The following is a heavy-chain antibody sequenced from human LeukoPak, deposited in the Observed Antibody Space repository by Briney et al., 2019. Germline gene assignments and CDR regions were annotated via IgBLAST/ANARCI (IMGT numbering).Heavy chain of an antibody. J-gene: IGHJ4*02. CDR2: IIPILGIA. D-gene: IGHD3-16*01. V-gene: IGHV1-69*04. Sequence: SVKVSCKASGGTFSSYAISWVRQAPGQGLEWMGRIIPILGIANYAQKFQGRVTITADKSTSTAYMELSSLRSEDTAVYYCATPSTSGEKLDYWGQGALVTVSS. CDR1: GGTFSSYA. CDR3: ATPSTSGEKLDY.